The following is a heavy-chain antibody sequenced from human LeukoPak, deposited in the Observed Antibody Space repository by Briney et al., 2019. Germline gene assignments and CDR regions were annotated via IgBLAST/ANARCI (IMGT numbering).Heavy chain of an antibody. D-gene: IGHD3-10*01. CDR1: GGSISSSSYY. J-gene: IGHJ3*02. V-gene: IGHV4-39*07. CDR2: IYYSGST. CDR3: ARGRVTMVRGVIMTRAGAFDI. Sequence: PSETLSLTCTVSGGSISSSSYYWGWIRQPPGKGLEWIGSIYYSGSTYYNPSLKSRVTISVDTSKNQFSLKLSSVTAADTAVYYCARGRVTMVRGVIMTRAGAFDIWGQGTMVTVSS.